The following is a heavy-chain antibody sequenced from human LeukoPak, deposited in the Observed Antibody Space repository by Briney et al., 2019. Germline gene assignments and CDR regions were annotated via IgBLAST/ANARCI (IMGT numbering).Heavy chain of an antibody. CDR2: INPSGIT. CDR1: GGYY. D-gene: IGHD3/OR15-3a*01. CDR3: ARQTGSGLFILP. V-gene: IGHV4-34*01. J-gene: IGHJ4*02. Sequence: PSETLSLTCAVYGGYYWSWIRQPPGKGLEWIGEINPSGITNYNPSLKSRVTISVDTSKNQFSLRLTSVTAADTAVYYCARQTGSGLFILPGGQGTLVTVSS.